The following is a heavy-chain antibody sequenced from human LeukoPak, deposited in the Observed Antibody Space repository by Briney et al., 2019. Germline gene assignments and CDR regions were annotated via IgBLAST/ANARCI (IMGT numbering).Heavy chain of an antibody. CDR3: AREGDIVVVVAAIYFDY. D-gene: IGHD2-15*01. Sequence: GGALRLSCAGSGCTFSSYSMNWLRQAPGKGLEWVASISRSSSYIYYADSVKGRFTISRDNAKNSMYLQMNRLRAEDTAVYYCAREGDIVVVVAAIYFDYWGQGTLVTVSS. J-gene: IGHJ4*02. CDR1: GCTFSSYS. V-gene: IGHV3-21*01. CDR2: ISRSSSYI.